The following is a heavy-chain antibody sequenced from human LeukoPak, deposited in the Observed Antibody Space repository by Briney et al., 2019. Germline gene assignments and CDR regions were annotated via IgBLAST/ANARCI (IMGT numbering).Heavy chain of an antibody. J-gene: IGHJ4*02. CDR3: AKGTDRSGYPTPLDY. CDR1: GFTFSDYY. D-gene: IGHD3-22*01. Sequence: GGSLRLSCAASGFTFSDYYMSWIRQAPGKGLEWVSYISSSGSTIYYADSVKGRFTISRDNAKNSLYLQMNSLRAEDTALYYCAKGTDRSGYPTPLDYWGQGTLVTVSS. CDR2: ISSSGSTI. V-gene: IGHV3-11*01.